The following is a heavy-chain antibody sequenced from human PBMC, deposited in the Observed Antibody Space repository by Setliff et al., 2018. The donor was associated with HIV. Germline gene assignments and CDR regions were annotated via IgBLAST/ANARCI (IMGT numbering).Heavy chain of an antibody. V-gene: IGHV4-34*08. Sequence: SETLSLTCAVYGGTFSDYSWTWIRRPPGKGLEWIGEIHHSGRTEYNPSLTSRISMSVDSSKNQFSLRMSSVAAADTAVYYCAGGRCTGGTCSGRYSYLRIDVWGKGTTVTVSS. J-gene: IGHJ6*03. D-gene: IGHD2-8*02. CDR1: GGTFSDYS. CDR3: AGGRCTGGTCSGRYSYLRIDV. CDR2: IHHSGRT.